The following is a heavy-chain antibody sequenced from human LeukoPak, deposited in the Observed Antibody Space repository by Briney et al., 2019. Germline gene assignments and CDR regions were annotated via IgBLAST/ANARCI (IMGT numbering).Heavy chain of an antibody. CDR2: IRYDGSNK. CDR1: GFTFSSYG. V-gene: IGHV3-30*02. CDR3: SIGGYPPVDYYYMDV. J-gene: IGHJ6*03. D-gene: IGHD3-22*01. Sequence: GGSLRLSCAASGFTFSSYGMHWVRQAPGKGLEWVAFIRYDGSNKYYADSVKGRFTISRDNSKNTLYLQMNSLRAEDTAVYYCSIGGYPPVDYYYMDVWGKGTTVTISS.